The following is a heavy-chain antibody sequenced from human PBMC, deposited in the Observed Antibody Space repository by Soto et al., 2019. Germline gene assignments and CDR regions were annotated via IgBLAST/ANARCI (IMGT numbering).Heavy chain of an antibody. V-gene: IGHV1-3*01. J-gene: IGHJ4*02. D-gene: IGHD3-10*01. CDR1: GYTFTSYA. CDR2: INAGNGNT. Sequence: GASVKVSCKASGYTFTSYAMHWVRQAPGQRLEWMGWINAGNGNTKYSQKFQGRVTITRDTSASTAYMELNSLKTEDTAVYYCTTDLSKLLWFGFIGYWGQGTLVTVPS. CDR3: TTDLSKLLWFGFIGY.